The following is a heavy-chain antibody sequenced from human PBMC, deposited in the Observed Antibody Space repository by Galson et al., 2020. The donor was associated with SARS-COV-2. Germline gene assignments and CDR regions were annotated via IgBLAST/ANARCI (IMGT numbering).Heavy chain of an antibody. CDR1: GYSLTGLS. Sequence: GASVKVSCEVSGYSLTGLSMHWVRQAPGKGLEWMGAFDPEYDETVYAQKFEGRVIMTQDTSTDTAYMELSSLRSEDTARYYCAPVDILTGIDYWGQGTLVSVSS. J-gene: IGHJ4*02. D-gene: IGHD3-9*01. V-gene: IGHV1-24*01. CDR2: FDPEYDET. CDR3: APVDILTGIDY.